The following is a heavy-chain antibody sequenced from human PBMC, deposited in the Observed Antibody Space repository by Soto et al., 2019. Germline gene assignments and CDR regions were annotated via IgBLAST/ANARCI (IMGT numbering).Heavy chain of an antibody. CDR2: IRSSDNTR. CDR1: GFSFSDYY. D-gene: IGHD2-2*02. J-gene: IGHJ4*02. V-gene: IGHV3-11*01. CDR3: ARGNTLYDY. Sequence: GGSLRLSCAASGFSFSDYYMSWIRQAPGKGLEWVSYIRSSDNTRYYADSVKGRFTISRDNAKNSLYLQMNSLRAEDTAVYYCARGNTLYDYWGQGTLVTVSS.